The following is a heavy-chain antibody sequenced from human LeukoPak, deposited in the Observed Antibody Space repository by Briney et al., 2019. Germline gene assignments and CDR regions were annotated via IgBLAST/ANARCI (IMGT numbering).Heavy chain of an antibody. CDR1: GSTFSDFS. V-gene: IGHV3-21*06. CDR3: ARGPFSSTWSEFDC. D-gene: IGHD6-13*01. CDR2: ISGDSHYI. Sequence: PGGSLRLSCAASGSTFSDFSLNWVRQAPGKGLEWVSCISGDSHYIYYADSVKGRSTVSRDNAQHSLYLHMNSLRVEDTAVYYCARGPFSSTWSEFDCWGQGTLVTVSS. J-gene: IGHJ4*02.